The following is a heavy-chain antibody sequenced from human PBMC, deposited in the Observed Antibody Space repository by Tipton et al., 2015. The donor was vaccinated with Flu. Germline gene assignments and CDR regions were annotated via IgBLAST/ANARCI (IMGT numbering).Heavy chain of an antibody. CDR2: MNPNDGKT. CDR3: AITLPDSSASEQ. V-gene: IGHV1-8*01. D-gene: IGHD6-6*01. J-gene: IGHJ4*02. CDR1: GYMFTTYD. Sequence: QLVQSGAEVKKPGASVKVPCKASGYMFTTYDITWVRQATGQGPEWMGWMNPNDGKTGFAQKFQGRVTMTRDTSTNTAYMELSGLGSEDTAVYYCAITLPDSSASEQWGQGTLVTVSS.